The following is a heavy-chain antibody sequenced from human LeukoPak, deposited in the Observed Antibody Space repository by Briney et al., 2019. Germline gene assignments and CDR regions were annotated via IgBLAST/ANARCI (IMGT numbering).Heavy chain of an antibody. J-gene: IGHJ5*02. CDR2: INPNSGGT. V-gene: IGHV1-2*02. CDR3: ARDVVVGLYNWFDP. D-gene: IGHD1-26*01. Sequence: ASVKVSCKASGYTFTGYYTHWVRQAPGQGLEWMGWINPNSGGTNYAQKFQGRVTMTRDTSISTAYMELSRLRSDDTAVYYCARDVVVGLYNWFDPWGQGTLVTVSS. CDR1: GYTFTGYY.